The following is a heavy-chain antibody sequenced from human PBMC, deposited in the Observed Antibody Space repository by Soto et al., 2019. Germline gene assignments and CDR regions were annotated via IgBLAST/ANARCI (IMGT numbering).Heavy chain of an antibody. CDR3: ARDLTVALDY. CDR2: IIPIFGTA. V-gene: IGHV1-69*13. D-gene: IGHD6-19*01. J-gene: IGHJ4*02. Sequence: ASVKVSCKASGGTFTNYAFSWVRQAPGQGLEWLGGIIPIFGTADYAQKFQGRVTITADESTSTAYMELSSLRSEDTAVYYCARDLTVALDYWGQGTLVTVAS. CDR1: GGTFTNYA.